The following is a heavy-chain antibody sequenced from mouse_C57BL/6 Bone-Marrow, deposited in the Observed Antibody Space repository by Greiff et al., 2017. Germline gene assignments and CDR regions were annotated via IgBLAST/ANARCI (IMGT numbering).Heavy chain of an antibody. CDR1: GYTFTSYW. D-gene: IGHD2-3*01. CDR3: ARWDGYYWYSDV. CDR2: IHPNSGST. J-gene: IGHJ1*03. Sequence: QVQLQQPGAELVKPGASVKLSCKASGYTFTSYWMHWVKQRPGQGLEWIGMIHPNSGSTNYNEKFKSKATLTVDKSSSTAYMQLSSLTSEDSAVYYCARWDGYYWYSDVWGTGTTVTVS. V-gene: IGHV1-64*01.